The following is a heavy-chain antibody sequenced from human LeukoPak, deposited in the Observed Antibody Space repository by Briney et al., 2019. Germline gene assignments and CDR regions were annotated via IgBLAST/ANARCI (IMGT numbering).Heavy chain of an antibody. CDR1: GYTLTELS. CDR2: FDPEDGET. D-gene: IGHD4-17*01. CDR3: ATDAATVTTIGTFDY. Sequence: GASVKVSCKVSGYTLTELSMHWVRQAPGKGREWLRGFDPEDGETIYAQKFQGRDTMTEDTSTDTAYMELSSLRSEDTAVYYCATDAATVTTIGTFDYWGQGTLVTVSS. V-gene: IGHV1-24*01. J-gene: IGHJ4*02.